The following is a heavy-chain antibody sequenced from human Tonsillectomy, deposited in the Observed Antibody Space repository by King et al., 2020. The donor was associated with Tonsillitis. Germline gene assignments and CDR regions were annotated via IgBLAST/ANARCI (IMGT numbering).Heavy chain of an antibody. D-gene: IGHD2-8*01. CDR1: VGTFSDYA. CDR2: IIPIFRRT. V-gene: IGHV1-69*01. Sequence: QLVQSGAEVKKPGSSVKVSCKASVGTFSDYAISWVRQAPGQGLEWMGGIIPIFRRTTYAQKFQGRVTITADEATRTAYMELSRLTSEDTAVYYCARDRRDCTNGVCSYSYYYYMDVWGTGTTVTVSS. J-gene: IGHJ6*03. CDR3: ARDRRDCTNGVCSYSYYYYMDV.